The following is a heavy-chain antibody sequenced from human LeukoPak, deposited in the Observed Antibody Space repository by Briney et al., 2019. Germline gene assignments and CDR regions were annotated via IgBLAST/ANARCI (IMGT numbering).Heavy chain of an antibody. CDR1: GFTFSSYA. CDR3: AKGAAWYIVGAMSAAFDI. D-gene: IGHD1-26*01. J-gene: IGHJ3*02. CDR2: FSGSGGST. Sequence: GRSLRLSCAASGFTFSSYAMSWVRQAPGKELEWGSAFSGSGGSTYYAGSVKGRFTISRDNSKNTLYLQMNSLRAEDTAVYYCAKGAAWYIVGAMSAAFDIWGQGTMVTVSP. V-gene: IGHV3-23*01.